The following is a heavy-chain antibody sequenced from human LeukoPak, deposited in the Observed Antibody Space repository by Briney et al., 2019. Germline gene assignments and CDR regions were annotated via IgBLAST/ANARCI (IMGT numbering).Heavy chain of an antibody. CDR1: GYRFYRDW. Sequence: GESLKISCEGSGYRFYRDWIAWVRQKPGKGLEWMGIIYFPDSDTRYSPSFQGHVTISVDKSSGTVYLQWVTLKASDSAMYYCAMSSSGYSSFDHWGQGTAVTVAS. CDR3: AMSSSGYSSFDH. V-gene: IGHV5-51*01. D-gene: IGHD3-22*01. CDR2: IYFPDSDT. J-gene: IGHJ4*02.